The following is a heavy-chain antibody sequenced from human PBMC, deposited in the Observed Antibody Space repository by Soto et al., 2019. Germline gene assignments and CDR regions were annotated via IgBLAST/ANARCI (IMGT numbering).Heavy chain of an antibody. J-gene: IGHJ5*02. Sequence: PSETLSLTCTVSGGSINTNIYYWGWIRQSPEKGLEWIGSISYTGTTYYNPSLKSRVTISVDTSKNQFSLKLTSVTAADTAVYYCARDPAPWGQGTLVTVSS. CDR1: GGSINTNIYY. V-gene: IGHV4-39*07. CDR2: ISYTGTT. CDR3: ARDPAP.